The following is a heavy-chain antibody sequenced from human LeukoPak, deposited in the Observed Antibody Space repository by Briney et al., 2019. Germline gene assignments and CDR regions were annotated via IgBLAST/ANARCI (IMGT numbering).Heavy chain of an antibody. CDR1: DSIINSYW. CDR2: IYTGDSDT. J-gene: IGHJ4*02. D-gene: IGHD2-2*01. V-gene: IGHV5-51*01. Sequence: GASLQICCEGSDSIINSYWIGGGRPLAGKGLEGMGVIYTGDSDTRDSPFFEGQVIISADKSINTAYLQWGSLKASYTAMYYCARRDCSNTSCYGYYFDYWGQGTLVTVSS. CDR3: ARRDCSNTSCYGYYFDY.